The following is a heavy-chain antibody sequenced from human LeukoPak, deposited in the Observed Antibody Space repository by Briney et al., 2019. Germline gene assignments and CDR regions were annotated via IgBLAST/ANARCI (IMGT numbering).Heavy chain of an antibody. CDR3: ASSPDRDFWSGYSYMDV. V-gene: IGHV3-48*03. CDR1: GFTFSSYE. D-gene: IGHD3-3*01. J-gene: IGHJ6*03. Sequence: GGSLRLSCAASGFTFSSYEMNWVRQAPGKGLEWVSYISSSGSTIYYADSVKGRFTISRDNAKNSLYLQMNSLRAEDTAVYYCASSPDRDFWSGYSYMDVWGKGTTVTVSS. CDR2: ISSSGSTI.